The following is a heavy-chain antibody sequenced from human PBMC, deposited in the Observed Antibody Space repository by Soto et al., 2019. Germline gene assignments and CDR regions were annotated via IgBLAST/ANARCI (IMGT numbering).Heavy chain of an antibody. Sequence: GESLKISCKGAVATYSIAWVRQLPGKGLEWMGIIYPLNSETRYSPSLQGQVTISADTSTDTAYLQWSSLKASDTATYYCARPSNGYSGYDYRRSYYYALDVWGQGTTVTVSS. D-gene: IGHD5-12*01. CDR1: VATYS. CDR3: ARPSNGYSGYDYRRSYYYALDV. J-gene: IGHJ6*02. V-gene: IGHV5-51*01. CDR2: IYPLNSET.